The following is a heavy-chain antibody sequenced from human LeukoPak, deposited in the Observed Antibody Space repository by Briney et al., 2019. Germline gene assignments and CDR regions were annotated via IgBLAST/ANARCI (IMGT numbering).Heavy chain of an antibody. CDR3: AREGGFYRPLDY. CDR1: GGSVSSTNW. V-gene: IGHV4-4*02. Sequence: SETLSLTCAVSGGSVSSTNWWPWSRQPPGKGLEWIGEVHLDGRTNYNPSLTGRLTMSVDLYENHISLKLTSVTAADTAVYYCAREGGFYRPLDYSGQGTLVTVSS. D-gene: IGHD3-3*01. J-gene: IGHJ4*02. CDR2: VHLDGRT.